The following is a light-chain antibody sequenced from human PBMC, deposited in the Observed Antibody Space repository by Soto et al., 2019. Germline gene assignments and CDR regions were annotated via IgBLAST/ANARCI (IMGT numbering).Light chain of an antibody. CDR3: TSWTTITTMI. J-gene: IGLJ2*01. V-gene: IGLV2-14*03. CDR1: RSDIGAYNF. CDR2: DVN. Sequence: QSALTQPASVSGSPGQSITVSCTGTRSDIGAYNFVSWYQQHPGEVPKLMLYDVNVRPSGVSNRFSGSKSGNTASLTISGLQAEDEADYYCTSWTTITTMIFGGGTKLTVL.